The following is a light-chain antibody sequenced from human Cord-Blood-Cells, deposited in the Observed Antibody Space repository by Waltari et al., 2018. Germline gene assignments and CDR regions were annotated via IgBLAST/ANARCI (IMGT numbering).Light chain of an antibody. CDR1: SSDVGGYNY. CDR2: DVS. J-gene: IGLJ1*01. V-gene: IGLV2-14*01. CDR3: SSYTSSSTNYV. Sequence: QSALTQPASVSGSPGQSITISCTGTSSDVGGYNYVPWYQQHPGKATKLMIYDVSNRPSGVSNRFSGSKSGNTASLTISGLQAEDEADYYCSSYTSSSTNYVFGTGTKVTVL.